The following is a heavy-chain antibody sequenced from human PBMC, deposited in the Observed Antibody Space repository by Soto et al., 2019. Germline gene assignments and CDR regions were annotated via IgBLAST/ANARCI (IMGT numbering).Heavy chain of an antibody. V-gene: IGHV3-53*01. Sequence: LRLSCAASGFNVSTNYMTWARQAPGKGLEWVSVIYSGGTTYYADSVKGRFIISRDNFKNTLHLQMNNLRAEDTALYYCARGSGSLYYFHYWGQGTLVTVSS. J-gene: IGHJ4*02. D-gene: IGHD1-26*01. CDR1: GFNVSTNY. CDR2: IYSGGTT. CDR3: ARGSGSLYYFHY.